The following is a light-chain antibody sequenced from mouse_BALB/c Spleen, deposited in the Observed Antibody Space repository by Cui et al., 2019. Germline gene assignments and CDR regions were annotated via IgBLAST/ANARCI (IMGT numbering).Light chain of an antibody. CDR3: LQYDESPFT. CDR1: QDVDIY. J-gene: IGKJ4*01. V-gene: IGKV14-111*01. CDR2: RAN. Sequence: DIKMTQSPSSMYASLGERVTITCKASQDVDIYLTWFQQKPGKSPKTLIYRANRLVDGVPSRFSGSESGQDYSLTISSLEYEDMGIYYCLQYDESPFTFGSGTKLEIK.